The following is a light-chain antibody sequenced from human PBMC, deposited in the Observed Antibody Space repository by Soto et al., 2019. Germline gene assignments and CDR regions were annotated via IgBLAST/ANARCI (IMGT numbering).Light chain of an antibody. CDR2: DAS. CDR3: QQYGSSQWT. Sequence: EIVLTQSPATLSLSPGERATLYCRASQSVSSYLAWYQQKPGQAPRLLIYDASNRATGIPARFSGSGSGTDFTLTISRLEPEDFAVYYCQQYGSSQWTFGQGTKVDIK. CDR1: QSVSSY. V-gene: IGKV3-20*01. J-gene: IGKJ1*01.